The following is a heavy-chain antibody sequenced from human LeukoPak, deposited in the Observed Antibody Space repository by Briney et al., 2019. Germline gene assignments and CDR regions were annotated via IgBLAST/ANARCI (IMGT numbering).Heavy chain of an antibody. CDR2: ISWNSDSI. Sequence: GGSLRLSCAASGFTFDDYAMHWVRQAPGKGLEWVSGISWNSDSIGYADSVKGRFTISRDNAKNSLYLQMNSLRAEDTALYYCAKDIGYSYASGCDYWGQGTLVTVSS. J-gene: IGHJ4*02. D-gene: IGHD5-18*01. CDR1: GFTFDDYA. CDR3: AKDIGYSYASGCDY. V-gene: IGHV3-9*01.